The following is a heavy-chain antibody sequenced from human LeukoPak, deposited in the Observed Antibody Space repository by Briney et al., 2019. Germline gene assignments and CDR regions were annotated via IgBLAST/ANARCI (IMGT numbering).Heavy chain of an antibody. V-gene: IGHV3-21*04. CDR2: ISSSSSYI. CDR3: ARTLPSRPTYYDFWSGYPNWFDP. Sequence: GGSLRLSCAASGFTFSSYSMNWVRQAPGKGLEWVSSISSSSSYIYYADSVKGRFTISRDNAKNSLYLQMNSLRAEDTAVYYCARTLPSRPTYYDFWSGYPNWFDPWGQGTLVTVSS. CDR1: GFTFSSYS. J-gene: IGHJ5*02. D-gene: IGHD3-3*01.